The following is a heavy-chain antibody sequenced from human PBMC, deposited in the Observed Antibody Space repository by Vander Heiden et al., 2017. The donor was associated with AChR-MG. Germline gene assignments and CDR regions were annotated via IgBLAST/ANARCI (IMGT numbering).Heavy chain of an antibody. D-gene: IGHD3-16*02. Sequence: QLQLQESGPGLVKPSETLSLTCTASGGSISSSSYYWGWIRQPPGKGLEWIGSIYYSGSTYYNPSLKSRVTISVDTSKNQFSLKLSSVTAADTAVYYCAIWGDYGWGSYQENDYWGQGTLVTVSS. CDR1: GGSISSSSYY. J-gene: IGHJ4*02. CDR2: IYYSGST. V-gene: IGHV4-39*01. CDR3: AIWGDYGWGSYQENDY.